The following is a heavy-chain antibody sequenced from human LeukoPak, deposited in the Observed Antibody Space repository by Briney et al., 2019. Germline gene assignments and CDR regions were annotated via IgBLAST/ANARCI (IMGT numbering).Heavy chain of an antibody. CDR3: ARLFFVIDT. CDR1: GASTSNSAYY. J-gene: IGHJ5*02. D-gene: IGHD3-3*01. Sequence: SETLSLTCTVSGASTSNSAYYWLWIRQPPGEGLECIGTVHYSGSTFYNPSLKSRVNISVDTSKNQFSLQLSSVTAADTAVYYCARLFFVIDTWGQGTLVTVSS. CDR2: VHYSGST. V-gene: IGHV4-39*01.